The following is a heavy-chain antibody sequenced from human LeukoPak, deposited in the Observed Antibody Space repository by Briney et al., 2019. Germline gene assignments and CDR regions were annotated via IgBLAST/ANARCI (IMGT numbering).Heavy chain of an antibody. V-gene: IGHV1-69*13. J-gene: IGHJ4*02. CDR1: GGTFSSYA. CDR3: ARDGRDGYNLVY. D-gene: IGHD5-24*01. CDR2: IIPIFGTA. Sequence: GASVKVSCKASGGTFSSYAISWVRQAPGQGLEWMGGIIPIFGTANYAQKFQGRVTITADESMSTAYMELSSLRSEDTAVYYCARDGRDGYNLVYWGQGTLVTVSS.